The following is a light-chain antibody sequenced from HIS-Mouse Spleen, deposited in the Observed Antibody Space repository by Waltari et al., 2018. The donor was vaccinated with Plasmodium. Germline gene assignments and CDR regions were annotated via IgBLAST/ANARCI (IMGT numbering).Light chain of an antibody. Sequence: SSELTQDPAVSVALGQTVRITCQGDSLRSYYASWYQQNPGQAPVLVIYGKNNRPSGSPDRVSGSSSGNTASLTITGAQAEDEADYYCNSRDSSGNHWVFGGGTKLTVL. CDR3: NSRDSSGNHWV. CDR1: SLRSYY. V-gene: IGLV3-19*01. J-gene: IGLJ3*02. CDR2: GKN.